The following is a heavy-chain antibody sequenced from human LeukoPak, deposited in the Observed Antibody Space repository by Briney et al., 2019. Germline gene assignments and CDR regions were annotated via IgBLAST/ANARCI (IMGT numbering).Heavy chain of an antibody. CDR3: ARDRTYDSSGYYDY. CDR1: GYSISSGYY. D-gene: IGHD3-22*01. Sequence: SETLSLTCTASGYSISSGYYWGWIRQPPGKGLEWIGSIYHSGSTYYNPSLKSRVTISVDTSKNQFSLKLSSVTAADTAVYYCARDRTYDSSGYYDYWGQGTLVTVSS. V-gene: IGHV4-38-2*02. CDR2: IYHSGST. J-gene: IGHJ4*02.